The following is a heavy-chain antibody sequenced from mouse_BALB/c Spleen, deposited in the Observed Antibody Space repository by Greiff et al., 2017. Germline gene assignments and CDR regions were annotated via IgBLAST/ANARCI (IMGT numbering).Heavy chain of an antibody. CDR2: INPSPGYT. J-gene: IGHJ4*01. CDR1: GYTFTSYW. V-gene: IGHV1-7*01. CDR3: ANLPYGSHAIDY. D-gene: IGHD1-1*01. Sequence: VQLQQSGAELAKPGASVKMSCKASGYTFTSYWMHWVKQRPGQGLEWIGYINPSPGYTEYNQKFKDKATLTADKSSSTAYMQLSSLTSEDSAVYYCANLPYGSHAIDYWGQGTSVTVSS.